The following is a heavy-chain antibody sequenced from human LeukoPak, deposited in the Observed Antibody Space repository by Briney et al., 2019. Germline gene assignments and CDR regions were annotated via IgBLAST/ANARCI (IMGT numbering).Heavy chain of an antibody. CDR3: AREASSGWPNYFDY. D-gene: IGHD6-19*01. CDR2: IYYSGST. Sequence: KPSETLSLTCTVSGGSISSYYWSWIRQPPGKGLEWIGYIYYSGSTNYNPSLKSRVTISVDTSKNQFSLKLSSVTAADTAVYYCAREASSGWPNYFDYWGQGTLVTVSS. V-gene: IGHV4-59*01. CDR1: GGSISSYY. J-gene: IGHJ4*02.